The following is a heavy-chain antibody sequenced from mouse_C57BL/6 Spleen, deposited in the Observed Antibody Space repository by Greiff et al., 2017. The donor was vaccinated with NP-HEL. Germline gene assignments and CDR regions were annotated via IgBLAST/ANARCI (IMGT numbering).Heavy chain of an antibody. J-gene: IGHJ4*01. CDR2: IDPENGDT. V-gene: IGHV14-4*01. Sequence: EVQLQQSGAELVRPGASVKLSCTASGFNIKDDYMHWVKQRPEQGLEWIGWIDPENGDTEYASKFQGTATITADTSSNTAYLQLSSLTSEDTAVYYCTGNYDYAMDYWGQGTSVTVSS. CDR1: GFNIKDDY. CDR3: TGNYDYAMDY. D-gene: IGHD1-1*01.